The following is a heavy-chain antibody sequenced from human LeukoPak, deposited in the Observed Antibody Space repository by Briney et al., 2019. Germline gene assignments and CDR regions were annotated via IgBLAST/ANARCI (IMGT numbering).Heavy chain of an antibody. J-gene: IGHJ4*02. V-gene: IGHV3-7*01. D-gene: IGHD5/OR15-5a*01. CDR2: IKQDGSEF. CDR1: GFPLSSYA. Sequence: GGSLRLSCAVSGFPLSSYAMSWVRQVPGKGLEWVANIKQDGSEFYYVDSVKGRFTISRDNAKNSLYLQMNSLRADDTAVYYCARDKVSGPTLLDYWGQGTLVTVSS. CDR3: ARDKVSGPTLLDY.